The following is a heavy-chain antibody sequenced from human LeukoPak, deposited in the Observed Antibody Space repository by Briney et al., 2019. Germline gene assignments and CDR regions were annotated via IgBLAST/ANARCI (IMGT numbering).Heavy chain of an antibody. Sequence: SETLSLTCAVYGGSFSGYYWSWIRQPPGKGLEWIGEINHSGSTNYNPSLKSRVTISVDTSKNQFSLKLSSVTAADTAVYYCARRGYYTRAGDYWGQGTLVTVSS. CDR1: GGSFSGYY. J-gene: IGHJ4*02. CDR3: ARRGYYTRAGDY. CDR2: INHSGST. D-gene: IGHD3-3*01. V-gene: IGHV4-34*01.